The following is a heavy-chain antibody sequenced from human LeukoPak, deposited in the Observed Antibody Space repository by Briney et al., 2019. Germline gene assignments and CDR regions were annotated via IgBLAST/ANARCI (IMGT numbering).Heavy chain of an antibody. CDR1: GFTFSSYG. J-gene: IGHJ4*02. D-gene: IGHD3-10*01. Sequence: TGGSLRLSCAASGFTFSSYGMHWVRQAPGKGLEWVAVILSDGSKEFYTDSVKGRFTISRDNSKNTLYLQMNSLRAEDTAVYYCARDWRERGAYFDYWGQGTLVTVSS. V-gene: IGHV3-33*01. CDR3: ARDWRERGAYFDY. CDR2: ILSDGSKE.